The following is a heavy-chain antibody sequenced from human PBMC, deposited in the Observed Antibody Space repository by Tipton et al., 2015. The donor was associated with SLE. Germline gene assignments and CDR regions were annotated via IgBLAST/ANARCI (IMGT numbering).Heavy chain of an antibody. D-gene: IGHD2/OR15-2a*01. CDR1: GGTLNDYF. CDR3: ARASSFWVAPDGRGYNRFDP. Sequence: TLSLTCGVYGGTLNDYFWSWIRQPPGKGLEWLGDVSYGGDTSYNPSLTSRLTINLDKSTNQFSLRLTSVTAADTAVYYCARASSFWVAPDGRGYNRFDPWGRGILVTVSS. V-gene: IGHV4-34*01. J-gene: IGHJ5*02. CDR2: VSYGGDT.